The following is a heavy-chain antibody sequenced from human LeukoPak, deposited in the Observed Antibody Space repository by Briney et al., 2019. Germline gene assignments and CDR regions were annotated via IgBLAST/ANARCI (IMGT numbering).Heavy chain of an antibody. V-gene: IGHV4-39*01. Sequence: PSETLSLTCTVSGGSISSSSYCWGWIRQPPGKGLEWIGSIYYSGSTYYNPSLKSRVTISVDTSKNQFSLKLSSVTAADTAVYYCAGYSSSWSQVDYWGQGTLVTVSS. J-gene: IGHJ4*02. D-gene: IGHD6-13*01. CDR3: AGYSSSWSQVDY. CDR2: IYYSGST. CDR1: GGSISSSSYC.